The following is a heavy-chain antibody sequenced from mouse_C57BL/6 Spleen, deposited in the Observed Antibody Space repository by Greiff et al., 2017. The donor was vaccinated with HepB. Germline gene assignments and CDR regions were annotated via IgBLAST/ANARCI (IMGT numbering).Heavy chain of an antibody. CDR1: GYAFTNYL. Sequence: VKVVESGAELVRPGTSVKVSCKASGYAFTNYLIEWVKQRPGQGLEWIGVINPGSGGTNYNEKFKGKATLTADKSSSTAYMQLSSLTSEDSAVYFCARGGENYGDAMDYWGQGTSVTVSS. CDR3: ARGGENYGDAMDY. V-gene: IGHV1-54*01. CDR2: INPGSGGT. J-gene: IGHJ4*01. D-gene: IGHD1-1*01.